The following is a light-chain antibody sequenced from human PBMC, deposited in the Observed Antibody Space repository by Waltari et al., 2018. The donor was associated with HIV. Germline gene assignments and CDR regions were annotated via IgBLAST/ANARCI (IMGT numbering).Light chain of an antibody. Sequence: QSVLTQPPSVSAPPGQTINIHCSGSRSNIGGNFVFWYQQVATTAPRLLVYRNNPRPSGVSDRFSGFRLGTSASLAISGLRSEDEGNYYCASWDDSLPGHVFGTGT. CDR2: RNN. V-gene: IGLV1-47*01. J-gene: IGLJ1*01. CDR3: ASWDDSLPGHV. CDR1: RSNIGGNF.